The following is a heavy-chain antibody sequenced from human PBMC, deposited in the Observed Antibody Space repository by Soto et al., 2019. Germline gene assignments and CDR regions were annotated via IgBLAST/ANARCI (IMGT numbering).Heavy chain of an antibody. V-gene: IGHV1-18*01. CDR1: GYTFNSYG. Sequence: QVQLVQSGGEVKKPGASVKVSCKASGYTFNSYGISWVRQAPGQGLEWMGWIRVKNGNTKYAQNFQGRFTMTTDTPTSTAYMALRSLRSDDTAVYYCARGPTVGDIWGQGTMVTVS. J-gene: IGHJ3*02. D-gene: IGHD3-16*01. CDR3: ARGPTVGDI. CDR2: IRVKNGNT.